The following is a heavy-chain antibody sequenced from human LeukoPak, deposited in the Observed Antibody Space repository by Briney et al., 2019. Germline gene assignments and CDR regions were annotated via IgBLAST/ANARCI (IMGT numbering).Heavy chain of an antibody. J-gene: IGHJ4*02. CDR2: IKEDGSDK. Sequence: GGSLRLSCIASGFTFSNSWMTWVRQAPGKGLEWVANIKEDGSDKHYVDSVKGRFTISRDNAKNTLYMLMSNLRAEDTAVYYCARVTVSGWYTALDYWGQGTLVSVSS. CDR3: ARVTVSGWYTALDY. D-gene: IGHD6-19*01. CDR1: GFTFSNSW. V-gene: IGHV3-7*01.